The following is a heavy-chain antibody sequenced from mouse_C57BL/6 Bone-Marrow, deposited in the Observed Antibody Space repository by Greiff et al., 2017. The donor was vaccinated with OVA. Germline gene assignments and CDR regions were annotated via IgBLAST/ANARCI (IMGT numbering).Heavy chain of an antibody. Sequence: QVHVKQSGAELVRPGTSVKVSCKASGYAFTNYLIEWVKQRPGQGLEWIGVINPGSGGTNYNEKFKGKATLTADKSSSTAYMQLSSLTSEDSAVYFCARGRDYYGYFDYWGQGTTLTVSS. CDR3: ARGRDYYGYFDY. J-gene: IGHJ2*01. CDR1: GYAFTNYL. CDR2: INPGSGGT. D-gene: IGHD1-1*01. V-gene: IGHV1-54*01.